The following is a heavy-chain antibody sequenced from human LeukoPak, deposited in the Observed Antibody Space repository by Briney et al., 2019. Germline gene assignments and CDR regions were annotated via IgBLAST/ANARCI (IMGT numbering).Heavy chain of an antibody. D-gene: IGHD3-9*01. J-gene: IGHJ4*02. Sequence: ASVKVSCKASGYTFTSYAMHWVRQAPGQRLEWMGWINAGNGNTKYSQKFQGRVTITRDTSASTAYMELGSLRSEDTTVYYCAGDYDILTGYYNFDYWGQGTLVTVSS. CDR2: INAGNGNT. CDR1: GYTFTSYA. V-gene: IGHV1-3*01. CDR3: AGDYDILTGYYNFDY.